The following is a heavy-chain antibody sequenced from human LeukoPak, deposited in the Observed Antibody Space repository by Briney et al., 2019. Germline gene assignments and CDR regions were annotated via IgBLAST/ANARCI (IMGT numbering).Heavy chain of an antibody. CDR1: GTYW. V-gene: IGHV3-74*01. CDR2: INSDGSIT. Sequence: GGSLRLSCAASGTYWMHWVRQAPGKGLVWVSHINSDGSITSYADSVKGRFTISRDNAKNTLYLQMNSLRAEDTAVYYCARDAVDTANAVWGQGTTVTVSS. D-gene: IGHD5-18*01. J-gene: IGHJ6*02. CDR3: ARDAVDTANAV.